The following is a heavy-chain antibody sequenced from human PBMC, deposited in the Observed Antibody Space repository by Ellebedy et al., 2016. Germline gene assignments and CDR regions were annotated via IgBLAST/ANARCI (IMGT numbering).Heavy chain of an antibody. J-gene: IGHJ4*02. D-gene: IGHD6-19*01. V-gene: IGHV3-15*01. Sequence: GESLKISCAASGFTFSSAWMSWVRQTPGMGLEWVGRIKSTSAGGTTDYAAPVKGRFTISRDDSKNMFFLQMKRLEIEDTAVYYCTTVTSVAVRWGQGTRVTVSS. CDR3: TTVTSVAVR. CDR1: GFTFSSAW. CDR2: IKSTSAGGTT.